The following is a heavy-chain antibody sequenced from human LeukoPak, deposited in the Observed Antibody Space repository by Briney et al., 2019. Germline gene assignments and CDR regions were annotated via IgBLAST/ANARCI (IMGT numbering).Heavy chain of an antibody. J-gene: IGHJ4*02. D-gene: IGHD6-6*01. CDR3: ARVDPDSSSTLEVFDY. Sequence: SETLSLTCTVSGGSVSSYYWSWIRQPPGKGLEWIGYIYYSGSTNYNPSLKSRVTISVDTSKNQFSLKLSSVTAADTAVYYCARVDPDSSSTLEVFDYWGQGTLVTVSS. V-gene: IGHV4-59*02. CDR1: GGSVSSYY. CDR2: IYYSGST.